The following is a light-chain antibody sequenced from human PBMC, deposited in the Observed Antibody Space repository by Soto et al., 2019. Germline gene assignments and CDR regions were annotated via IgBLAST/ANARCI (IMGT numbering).Light chain of an antibody. V-gene: IGKV1-5*03. J-gene: IGKJ4*01. CDR2: KAS. Sequence: DIQMTQSPSTLSASVGDRVTITCRASHSMSYWLAWYQQKPGKAPKLLIYKASTLESGVPSRFSGSGSGTEFTLTISSLQPDDFAIYYCQQYNNYWGLTFGGGTKVEIK. CDR3: QQYNNYWGLT. CDR1: HSMSYW.